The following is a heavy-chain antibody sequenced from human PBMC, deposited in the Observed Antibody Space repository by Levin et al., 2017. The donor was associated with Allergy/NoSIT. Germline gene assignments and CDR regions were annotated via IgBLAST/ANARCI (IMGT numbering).Heavy chain of an antibody. V-gene: IGHV3-23*01. J-gene: IGHJ6*02. Sequence: GESLKISCAASGFTFSSYAMSWVRQAPGKGLEWVSAISGSGGSTYYADSVKGRFTISRDNSKNTLYLQMNSLRAEDTAVYYCAKAQKPSPFYDILTGFGYGMDVWGQGTTVTVSS. CDR2: ISGSGGST. CDR3: AKAQKPSPFYDILTGFGYGMDV. D-gene: IGHD3-9*01. CDR1: GFTFSSYA.